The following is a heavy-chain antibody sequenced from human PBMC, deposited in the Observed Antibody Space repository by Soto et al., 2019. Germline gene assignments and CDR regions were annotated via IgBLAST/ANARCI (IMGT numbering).Heavy chain of an antibody. D-gene: IGHD2-2*01. Sequence: GSLRLSCAASGFTFSSFGMHWVRQAPGKGLEWVAVIWYDGTNKYSADSVKGRFTISRDNSKNTLYLQMNSLRAEDTAVYYCAREIQPLFLPPDGFAYWVQGTLVTVS. J-gene: IGHJ4*02. CDR1: GFTFSSFG. CDR3: AREIQPLFLPPDGFAY. CDR2: IWYDGTNK. V-gene: IGHV3-33*01.